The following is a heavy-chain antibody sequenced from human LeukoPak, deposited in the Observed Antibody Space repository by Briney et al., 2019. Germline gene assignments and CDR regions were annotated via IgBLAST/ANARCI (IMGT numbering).Heavy chain of an antibody. CDR1: GFTFSSYA. Sequence: PGGSLRLSCAASGFTFSSYAMSLVRQAPGKGLEWVSAISGSGGSTYYADSVKGRFTISRDNSKNTLYLQMNSLRAEDTAVYYCAKVVNPYYYDSSGYYYLDAFDIWGQGTMVTVSS. CDR3: AKVVNPYYYDSSGYYYLDAFDI. D-gene: IGHD3-22*01. V-gene: IGHV3-23*01. CDR2: ISGSGGST. J-gene: IGHJ3*02.